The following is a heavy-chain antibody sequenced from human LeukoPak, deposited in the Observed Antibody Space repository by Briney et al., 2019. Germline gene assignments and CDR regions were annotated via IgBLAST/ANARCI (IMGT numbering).Heavy chain of an antibody. CDR3: ARAFSGSGSYYSEMLYYYYYMDV. J-gene: IGHJ6*03. Sequence: EASVKVSCKASGYTFTSYDINWVRQATGEGLEWMGWMNPNSGNTGYAQKFQGRVTITRNTSISTAYMELSSLRSEDTAVYYCARAFSGSGSYYSEMLYYYYYMDVWGKGTTVTISS. V-gene: IGHV1-8*03. D-gene: IGHD3-10*01. CDR2: MNPNSGNT. CDR1: GYTFTSYD.